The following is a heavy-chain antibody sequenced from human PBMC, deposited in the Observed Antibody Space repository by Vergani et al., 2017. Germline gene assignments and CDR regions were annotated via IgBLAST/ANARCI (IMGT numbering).Heavy chain of an antibody. CDR2: IYYTGIT. CDR1: GGSITYGAFY. D-gene: IGHD3-16*01. Sequence: QLQLQESGPGLVKPSETLSLTCTVSGGSITYGAFYWGWIRQSPGKGLEWIGEIYYTGITNYNSSLKSRVSMAVDTSKNQFSLNLTSVTAADTAMYYCVGAQGGDVPHDKRGYFFYGMDVWGQGTTVTVSS. J-gene: IGHJ6*02. CDR3: VGAQGGDVPHDKRGYFFYGMDV. V-gene: IGHV4-39*07.